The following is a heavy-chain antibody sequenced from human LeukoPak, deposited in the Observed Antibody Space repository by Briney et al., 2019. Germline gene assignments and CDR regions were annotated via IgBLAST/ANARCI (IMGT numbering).Heavy chain of an antibody. CDR1: GGTFSSYA. J-gene: IGHJ4*02. CDR2: IIPIFGTA. Sequence: GSSVKVSCKASGGTFSSYAISWVRQAPGQGLEWMGRIIPIFGTANYAQKFQGRVTITTDESTSTAYMELSSLRSEDTAVYYCARGPAKRYCSSTSCYGFDYWGQGTLVTVSS. V-gene: IGHV1-69*05. D-gene: IGHD2-2*01. CDR3: ARGPAKRYCSSTSCYGFDY.